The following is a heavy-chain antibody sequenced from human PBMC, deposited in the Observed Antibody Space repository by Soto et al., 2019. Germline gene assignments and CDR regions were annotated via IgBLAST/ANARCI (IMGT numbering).Heavy chain of an antibody. Sequence: SETLSLSCTVSGGSIINHYWTWIRQAAGKGLEWVGRIYSSGSASYNPSLKSRLTMSVDTSKNQITLKLTSVTAADTALYYCARQTTYSSSWFDYWGHGTLVTVSS. CDR3: ARQTTYSSSWFDY. V-gene: IGHV4-4*07. CDR2: IYSSGSA. J-gene: IGHJ5*01. CDR1: GGSIINHY. D-gene: IGHD6-13*01.